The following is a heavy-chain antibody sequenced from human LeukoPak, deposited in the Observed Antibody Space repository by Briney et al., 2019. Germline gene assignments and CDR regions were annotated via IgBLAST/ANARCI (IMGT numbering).Heavy chain of an antibody. CDR3: ARVVYDSSTYPKSYFDF. D-gene: IGHD3-22*01. CDR2: IYYRGIT. V-gene: IGHV4-39*07. J-gene: IGHJ4*02. CDR1: GGSISSSSYY. Sequence: PSEALSLTCTVSGGSISSSSYYWGWIRQPPGKGLEWIGSIYYRGITYYNPSLKSRVTISVDTSKNQFSLKLSSVTAADTAVYYCARVVYDSSTYPKSYFDFWGQGTLVTVSS.